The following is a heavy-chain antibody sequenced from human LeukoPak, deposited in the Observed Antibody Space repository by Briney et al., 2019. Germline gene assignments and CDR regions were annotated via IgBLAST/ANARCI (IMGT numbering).Heavy chain of an antibody. Sequence: PGGSLRLSCAASGFTFSSYAMSWVRQAPGKGLEWVSAISGSGGSTYYADSVKGRFTISRDNSKNTLYLQMDSLRAEDTAVYYCAKAEEGDLSYYFDYWGQGTLVTVSS. CDR1: GFTFSSYA. V-gene: IGHV3-23*01. D-gene: IGHD3-10*01. CDR2: ISGSGGST. CDR3: AKAEEGDLSYYFDY. J-gene: IGHJ4*02.